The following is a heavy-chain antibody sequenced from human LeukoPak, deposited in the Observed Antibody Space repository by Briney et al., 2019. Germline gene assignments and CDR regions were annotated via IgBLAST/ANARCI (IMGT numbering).Heavy chain of an antibody. CDR3: ARFTIFGVVINSFDY. V-gene: IGHV4-39*02. D-gene: IGHD3-3*01. CDR2: IYYSGST. J-gene: IGHJ4*02. Sequence: SETPSLTCTVSGGSVSSSTYYWGWIRQPPGKGLEWIGSIYYSGSTYYNPSLKSRVTISVDTSKNHFSLKLSSVTAADTAVYYCARFTIFGVVINSFDYWGQGTLVTVSS. CDR1: GGSVSSSTYY.